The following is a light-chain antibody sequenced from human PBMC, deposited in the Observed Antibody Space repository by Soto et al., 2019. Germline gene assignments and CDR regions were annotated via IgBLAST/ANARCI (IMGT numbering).Light chain of an antibody. CDR2: RAS. CDR3: QQYSNWPRT. Sequence: ETVLTQSPATLSLSPGERATLSCRASQNIYSNVAWYQQRPGQAPRLLIYRASTGATGIPARFSGSGSGTEFTLTISSLQSEDFAVYYCQQYSNWPRTFGQGTKVDI. CDR1: QNIYSN. J-gene: IGKJ1*01. V-gene: IGKV3-15*01.